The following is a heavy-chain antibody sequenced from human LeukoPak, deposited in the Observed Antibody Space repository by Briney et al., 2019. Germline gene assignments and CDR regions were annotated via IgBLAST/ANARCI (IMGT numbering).Heavy chain of an antibody. CDR2: ISAYNGNT. Sequence: GASVKVSCKTSGYTFVNYGISWVRQAPGQGLEWMGWISAYNGNTNYAQKLQGRVTMTTDTSTSTAYMELRSLRSDDTAVYYCARDLTYMVRGDPTQPPKDYWGQGTLVTVSS. D-gene: IGHD3-10*01. CDR1: GYTFVNYG. J-gene: IGHJ4*02. CDR3: ARDLTYMVRGDPTQPPKDY. V-gene: IGHV1-18*01.